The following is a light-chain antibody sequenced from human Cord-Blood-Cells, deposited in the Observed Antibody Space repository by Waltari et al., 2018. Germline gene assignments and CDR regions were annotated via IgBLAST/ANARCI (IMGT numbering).Light chain of an antibody. CDR2: WAS. CDR1: QSVLYSSNNKNY. Sequence: VMTQSPDSLSVSLGDRATLYCKASQSVLYSSNNKNYLAWYQQKPGQPPKLLIYWASTRESGVPDRFSGSGSGTDFTLTISSLQAEDVAVYYCQQYYSTPFTFGPGTKVDIK. CDR3: QQYYSTPFT. J-gene: IGKJ3*01. V-gene: IGKV4-1*01.